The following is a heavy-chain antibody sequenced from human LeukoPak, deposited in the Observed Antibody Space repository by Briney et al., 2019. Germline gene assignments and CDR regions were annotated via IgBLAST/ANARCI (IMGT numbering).Heavy chain of an antibody. J-gene: IGHJ4*02. CDR3: AKEKYYYDTSGYYPLDY. D-gene: IGHD3-22*01. V-gene: IGHV3-53*01. Sequence: GGSLRLSCAASGFIVSNNYMSWVRQAPGKGLEWVSVIYSGGNTYYADSVKGRFTISRDNSKSTLYLQMSSLRAEDTAVYYCAKEKYYYDTSGYYPLDYWGQGTLVTVS. CDR2: IYSGGNT. CDR1: GFIVSNNY.